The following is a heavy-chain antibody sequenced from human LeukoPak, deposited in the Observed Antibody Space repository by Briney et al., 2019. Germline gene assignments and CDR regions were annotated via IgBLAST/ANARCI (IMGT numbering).Heavy chain of an antibody. V-gene: IGHV4-59*08. CDR2: IYYNGRT. CDR1: GGSISSCY. CDR3: ARFKGSTWGDAFDF. J-gene: IGHJ3*01. D-gene: IGHD7-27*01. Sequence: SETLSLTCTVSGGSISSCYWSWIRQPPGKGLEWIGYIYYNGRTNYNPSLNSRVTMLVDTSKRQFSLRLRSVTAADTAVYYCARFKGSTWGDAFDFWGQGTMVTVSS.